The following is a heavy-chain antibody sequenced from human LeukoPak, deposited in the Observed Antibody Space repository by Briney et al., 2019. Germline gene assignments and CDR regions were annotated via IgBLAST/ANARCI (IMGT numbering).Heavy chain of an antibody. CDR3: ARCNWKHGWFDP. CDR2: IYYTGST. Sequence: SETLSLTCTGSGGSISAYYWSWIRQPPGKGLEWIGHIYYTGSTNYNPSLKSRVTISVDMSKNQFSLRLSSVTAADTAVYYCARCNWKHGWFDPWGQGTLLTVSS. D-gene: IGHD1-20*01. CDR1: GGSISAYY. J-gene: IGHJ5*02. V-gene: IGHV4-59*01.